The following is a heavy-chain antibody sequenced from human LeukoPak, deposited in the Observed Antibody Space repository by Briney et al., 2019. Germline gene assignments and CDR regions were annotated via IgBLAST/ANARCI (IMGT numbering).Heavy chain of an antibody. Sequence: XSXGTFSSYAXXXXRQAPGQGLXXMGGIIPIFGTANYAQKFQGRVTITADESTSTAYMELSSLRSEDTAVYYCASSSTSQMGYWGQGTLVTVSS. J-gene: IGHJ4*02. D-gene: IGHD2-2*01. V-gene: IGHV1-69*01. CDR2: IIPIFGTA. CDR3: ASSSTSQMGY. CDR1: XGTFSSYA.